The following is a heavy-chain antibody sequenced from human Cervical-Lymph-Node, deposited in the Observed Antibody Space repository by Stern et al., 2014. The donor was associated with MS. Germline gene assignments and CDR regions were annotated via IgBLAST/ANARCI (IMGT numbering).Heavy chain of an antibody. CDR1: GGTFSSYA. CDR2: IIPIFGPA. CDR3: ARAPTWIQLWPYFDY. V-gene: IGHV1-69*01. D-gene: IGHD5-18*01. J-gene: IGHJ4*02. Sequence: VQLVQSGAEVKKPGSSGKVSCKASGGTFSSYAISWVRQAHGQGLEWMGGIIPIFGPANYAQKFQGIVTITADESTSTAYMELSSLRSEDTAVYYCARAPTWIQLWPYFDYWGQGTLVTVSS.